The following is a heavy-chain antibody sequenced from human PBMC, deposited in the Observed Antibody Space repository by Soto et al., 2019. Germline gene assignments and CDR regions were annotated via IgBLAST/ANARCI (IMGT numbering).Heavy chain of an antibody. Sequence: SETLSLTCTVSGGSISSYYWSWIRQPPGKGLEWIRYIYYSGSTNYNPSLKSRVTISVDTSKNQFSLKLSSVTAADTAVYYCAREGTYCSGGSCYNSRLDYYYGMDVWGQGTTVTVSS. CDR3: AREGTYCSGGSCYNSRLDYYYGMDV. J-gene: IGHJ6*02. D-gene: IGHD2-15*01. CDR2: IYYSGST. V-gene: IGHV4-59*01. CDR1: GGSISSYY.